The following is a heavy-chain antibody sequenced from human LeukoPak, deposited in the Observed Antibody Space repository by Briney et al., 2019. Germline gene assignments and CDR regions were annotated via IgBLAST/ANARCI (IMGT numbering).Heavy chain of an antibody. J-gene: IGHJ4*02. V-gene: IGHV4-31*03. CDR3: ARAPGSGSYYDPFGMYFDY. CDR2: IYHSGST. Sequence: SETLSLTCTVSGGSISSGGYYWSWIRQYPGKGLEWIGYIYHSGSTYYNPSLKSRVTISVDTSKNQFSLKLSSVTAADTAVYYCARAPGSGSYYDPFGMYFDYWGQGALVTVSS. CDR1: GGSISSGGYY. D-gene: IGHD1-26*01.